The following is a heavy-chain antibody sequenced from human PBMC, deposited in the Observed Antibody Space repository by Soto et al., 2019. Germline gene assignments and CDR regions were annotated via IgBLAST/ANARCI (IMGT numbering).Heavy chain of an antibody. CDR1: GDSINSYY. CDR2: IHYTWYT. V-gene: IGHV4-59*01. CDR3: AREGGVTGYFHDAFDI. D-gene: IGHD3-9*01. J-gene: IGHJ3*02. Sequence: SETLSLTCTVSGDSINSYYCNWIRQSPGKGLEWIGYIHYTWYTNYNPSLKSRVTISVDKSNNQFSLKLTSVTAADTAVYYCAREGGVTGYFHDAFDIWGQRIMVTV.